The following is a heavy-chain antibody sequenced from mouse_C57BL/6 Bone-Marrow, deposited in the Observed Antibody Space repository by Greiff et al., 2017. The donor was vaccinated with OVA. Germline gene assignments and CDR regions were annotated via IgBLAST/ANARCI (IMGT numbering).Heavy chain of an antibody. J-gene: IGHJ4*01. Sequence: VQLKQSGPELVKPGASVKMSCKASGYTFTDYNMHWVKQSHGKSLEWIGYINPNNGGTSYNQKFKGKATLTVNKSSSTAYMELRSLTSEDSAVYYCARLIYDGYYYAMDYWGQGTSVTVSS. CDR2: INPNNGGT. CDR1: GYTFTDYN. CDR3: ARLIYDGYYYAMDY. V-gene: IGHV1-22*01. D-gene: IGHD2-3*01.